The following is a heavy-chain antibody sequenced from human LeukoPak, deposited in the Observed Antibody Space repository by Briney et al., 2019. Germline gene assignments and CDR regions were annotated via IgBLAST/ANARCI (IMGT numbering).Heavy chain of an antibody. CDR1: GFTFSTYA. V-gene: IGHV3-23*01. CDR2: ISSSGGTT. J-gene: IGHJ4*02. Sequence: PGGSLRLSCAASGFTFSTYAVNWVRQAPGKGLERVSAISSSGGTTYYADSVKGRFSISRDNSKNTLYLRMNSLRAEDTAIYYCAKGRNAWPTYFDSWGQGTLVTVSA. CDR3: AKGRNAWPTYFDS. D-gene: IGHD1-14*01.